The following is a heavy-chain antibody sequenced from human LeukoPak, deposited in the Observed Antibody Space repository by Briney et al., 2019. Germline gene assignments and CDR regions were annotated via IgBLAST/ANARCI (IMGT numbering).Heavy chain of an antibody. CDR1: GFSFIDFA. Sequence: GKSLRLSCTASGFSFIDFAMHWVRQAPGKGLEWVAVISYDGSNKYYADSVKGRFTISRDNSKNTLYLQMNSLRAEDTAVYYCARDPYEGGYYYYYMDVWGKGTTVTVSS. V-gene: IGHV3-30-3*01. CDR2: ISYDGSNK. J-gene: IGHJ6*03. D-gene: IGHD5-12*01. CDR3: ARDPYEGGYYYYYMDV.